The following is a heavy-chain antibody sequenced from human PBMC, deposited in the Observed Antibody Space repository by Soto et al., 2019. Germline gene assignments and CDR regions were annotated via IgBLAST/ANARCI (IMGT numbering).Heavy chain of an antibody. Sequence: SETLSLTCAVSGGSISRAGYSWSWIRQSPGKGLEWIGYIYNSGSTFYNPSLKSRLTISVDRSKNQLSLQLNSVTAADTAVYYCASSRVVTTYFDYWGQGTLGTVSS. J-gene: IGHJ4*02. CDR1: GGSISRAGYS. CDR3: ASSRVVTTYFDY. CDR2: IYNSGST. V-gene: IGHV4-30-2*06. D-gene: IGHD2-21*02.